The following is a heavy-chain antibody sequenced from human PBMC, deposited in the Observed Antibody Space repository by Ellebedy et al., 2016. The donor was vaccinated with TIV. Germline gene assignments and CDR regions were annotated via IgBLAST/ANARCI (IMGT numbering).Heavy chain of an antibody. D-gene: IGHD2-2*02. J-gene: IGHJ1*01. CDR2: IRGSGVST. CDR3: AKDPGYCSSTSCYRYFQH. Sequence: GESLKISCVASGFTFSSYAMSWVRQAPGKGLEWVSAIRGSGVSTYYADSVKGRFTISRDNSKNTLYLQMNSLRAEDTAVYYCAKDPGYCSSTSCYRYFQHWGQGTLVTVSS. CDR1: GFTFSSYA. V-gene: IGHV3-23*01.